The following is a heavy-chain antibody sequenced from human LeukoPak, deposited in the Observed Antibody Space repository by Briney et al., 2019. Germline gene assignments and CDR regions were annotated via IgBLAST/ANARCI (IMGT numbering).Heavy chain of an antibody. D-gene: IGHD6-25*01. CDR2: ITSSSSTT. CDR3: ARDGNTHYRRGWVYIDV. Sequence: GGSLRLSCVASGFTFSSYEMNWVRQAPGKGLEWLSYITSSSSTTHYADSVKGRFTISRDDAQNSLYLKMNSLRVEDTAVYYCARDGNTHYRRGWVYIDVWGKGTTVTLSS. V-gene: IGHV3-48*03. J-gene: IGHJ6*03. CDR1: GFTFSSYE.